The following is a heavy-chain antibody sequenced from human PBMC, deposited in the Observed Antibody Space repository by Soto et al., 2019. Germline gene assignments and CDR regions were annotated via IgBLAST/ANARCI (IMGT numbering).Heavy chain of an antibody. D-gene: IGHD3-3*02. CDR2: IYNIGST. CDR1: GGSISSGGYS. Sequence: PSETLSLTCAVSGGSISSGGYSWSWIRQPPGKGLEWIGYIYNIGSTNYNPSLRSRVTMSIDTSQEQFSLKLSSVTAADTAVYYCASQKLDVPAFFDYWSQGTLVTVSS. J-gene: IGHJ4*02. CDR3: ASQKLDVPAFFDY. V-gene: IGHV4-30-4*07.